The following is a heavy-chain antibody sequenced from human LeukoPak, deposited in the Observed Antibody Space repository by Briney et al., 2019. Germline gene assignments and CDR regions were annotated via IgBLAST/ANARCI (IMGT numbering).Heavy chain of an antibody. D-gene: IGHD2-2*01. Sequence: SETLSLTCTVSGGSISSYYWSWIRQPPGKGLEWIGYIYYSGSTNYNPSLKSRVTISVDTSKNQFSLKLSSVTAADTAVYYCARYCSSTSCYPHYYYYGMDVWGQGTTVTVSS. V-gene: IGHV4-59*01. CDR2: IYYSGST. J-gene: IGHJ6*02. CDR1: GGSISSYY. CDR3: ARYCSSTSCYPHYYYYGMDV.